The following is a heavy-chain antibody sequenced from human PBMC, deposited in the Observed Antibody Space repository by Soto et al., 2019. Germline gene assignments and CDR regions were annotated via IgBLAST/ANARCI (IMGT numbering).Heavy chain of an antibody. D-gene: IGHD4-17*01. J-gene: IGHJ4*02. CDR3: ARSGGAYGDYAFDY. Sequence: PSETLSLTCTVSGGSISSSSYYWGWIRQPPGKGLEWIGSIYYSGSTYYNPSLKSRVTISVDTSKNQFSLKLSSVTAADTAVYYCARSGGAYGDYAFDYWGQGTLVTVSS. CDR1: GGSISSSSYY. CDR2: IYYSGST. V-gene: IGHV4-39*07.